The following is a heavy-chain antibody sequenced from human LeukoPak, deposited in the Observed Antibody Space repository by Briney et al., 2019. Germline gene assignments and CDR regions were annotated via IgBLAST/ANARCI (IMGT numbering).Heavy chain of an antibody. D-gene: IGHD3-22*01. CDR2: ISAYNGNT. V-gene: IGHV1-18*03. J-gene: IGHJ4*02. Sequence: ASVKVSCKASGYTFTSYGISWVRQAPGQGLEWMGWISAYNGNTNYAQKLQGRVTMTTDTSTSTAYMELRSLRSDDMAVYYCARDLDTYYYDSSGYYPYWGQGTLVTVSS. CDR3: ARDLDTYYYDSSGYYPY. CDR1: GYTFTSYG.